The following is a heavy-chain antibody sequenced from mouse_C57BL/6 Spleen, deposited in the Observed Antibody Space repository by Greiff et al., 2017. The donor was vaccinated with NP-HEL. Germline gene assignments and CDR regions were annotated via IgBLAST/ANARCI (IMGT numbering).Heavy chain of an antibody. V-gene: IGHV1-64*01. J-gene: IGHJ4*01. CDR3: AREPRGYAMDY. Sequence: QVQLQQPGAELVKPGASVKLSCKASGYTFTSYWMHWVKQRPGQGLEWIGMIHPNSGSTNYNEKFKSKATLTVDKSSSTAYMQLSSLTSEDSAVYYCAREPRGYAMDYWGQGTSVTVSS. CDR1: GYTFTSYW. CDR2: IHPNSGST. D-gene: IGHD3-3*01.